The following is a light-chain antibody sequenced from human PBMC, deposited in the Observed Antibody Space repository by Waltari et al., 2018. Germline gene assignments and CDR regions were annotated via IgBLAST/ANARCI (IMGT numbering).Light chain of an antibody. V-gene: IGLV2-11*01. CDR3: CSFAGTYTWV. J-gene: IGLJ3*02. CDR1: TSDFGGYNY. CDR2: DVT. Sequence: SALTQPRSVSGSPGQSVTISCTGTTSDFGGYNYVSWYQHHPGKAPKLMIFDVTQRPSGVPARFSGSKSANTASLTISGLQAEDEADYYCCSFAGTYTWVFGGGTKVTVL.